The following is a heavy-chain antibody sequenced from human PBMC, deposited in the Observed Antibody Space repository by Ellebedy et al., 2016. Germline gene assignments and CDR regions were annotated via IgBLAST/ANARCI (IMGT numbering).Heavy chain of an antibody. CDR3: ARPYYYDSSGYQGWAFDI. Sequence: SETLSLTCTVSGGSISSYYWSWIRQPPGKGLEWIGYIYYSGSTNYNPSLKSRVTISVDTSKNQFSLKLSSVTAADTAVYYCARPYYYDSSGYQGWAFDIWGQGTMVTVSS. CDR1: GGSISSYY. V-gene: IGHV4-59*01. CDR2: IYYSGST. J-gene: IGHJ3*02. D-gene: IGHD3-22*01.